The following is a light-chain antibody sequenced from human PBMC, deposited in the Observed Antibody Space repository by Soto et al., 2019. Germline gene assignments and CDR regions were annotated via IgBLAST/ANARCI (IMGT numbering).Light chain of an antibody. J-gene: IGLJ2*01. CDR3: CSYAGISTFVV. Sequence: QSALTQPASVSGSPGQSITISCTGTSSDVGTYNLVSWYQQHPGKAPKLMIYEGSKWPSGVSNRFSGSKSGNTASLTISGLQAEDEADYYCCSYAGISTFVVFGGGTKLTVL. CDR1: SSDVGTYNL. V-gene: IGLV2-23*03. CDR2: EGS.